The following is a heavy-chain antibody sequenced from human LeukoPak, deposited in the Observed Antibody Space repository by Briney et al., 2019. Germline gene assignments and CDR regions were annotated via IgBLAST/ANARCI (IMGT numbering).Heavy chain of an antibody. J-gene: IGHJ6*03. Sequence: ASVKVSCKASGGTFSSYAISWVRQAPGQGLEWMGWINTNTGNPTYAQGFTGRFIFSFDTSVSTAYLQISSLKAEGTAIYYCARVGRPFYYYYMDVWGKGTTVTVSS. CDR1: GGTFSSYA. CDR3: ARVGRPFYYYYMDV. V-gene: IGHV7-4-1*02. CDR2: INTNTGNP. D-gene: IGHD6-6*01.